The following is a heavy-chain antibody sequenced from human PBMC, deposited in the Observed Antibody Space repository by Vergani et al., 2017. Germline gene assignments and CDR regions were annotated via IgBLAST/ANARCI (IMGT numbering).Heavy chain of an antibody. CDR2: VSGSSATP. CDR3: TSGGLYVGPTQRYSDY. D-gene: IGHD2-15*01. CDR1: GFSFPGYA. J-gene: IGHJ4*02. V-gene: IGHV3-23*01. Sequence: EVQLLESGGGLVQPGGSLRLSCEASGFSFPGYAMSWVRQAPGKGLEWVSSVSGSSATPYYADSVKGRFIISRDNSKNTLHLQMNSLRADDTAVYYCTSGGLYVGPTQRYSDYWGQGSLVTVSS.